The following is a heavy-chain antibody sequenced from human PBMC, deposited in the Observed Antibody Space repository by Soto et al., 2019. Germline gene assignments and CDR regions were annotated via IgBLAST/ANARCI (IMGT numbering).Heavy chain of an antibody. V-gene: IGHV3-74*01. CDR2: INTCGSSR. CDR1: GFTFSGYW. D-gene: IGHD3-22*01. Sequence: PGGSLRLSCAASGFTFSGYWMRWVREAPGKGLLWVARINTCGSSRSYAESVKGRFTFSRDNARNTLYLQMYSLRAEDTAVYYCARDSYDGRGYYYGIDSWGQGTLVTVSS. J-gene: IGHJ4*02. CDR3: ARDSYDGRGYYYGIDS.